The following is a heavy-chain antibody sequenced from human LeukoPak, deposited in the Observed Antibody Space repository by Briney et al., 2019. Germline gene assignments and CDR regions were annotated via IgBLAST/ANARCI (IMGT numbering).Heavy chain of an antibody. Sequence: SETLSLTCTVSGVSVSSGSYYWSWIRQPPGKGLEWIGEVFHSGSTNYNPSLKSRVTISVDKSKNQFSLKLSSVTAADTAVYYCARNSGNTDFDHWDQGTLVTVSS. D-gene: IGHD1-26*01. V-gene: IGHV4-61*01. CDR2: VFHSGST. J-gene: IGHJ4*02. CDR1: GVSVSSGSYY. CDR3: ARNSGNTDFDH.